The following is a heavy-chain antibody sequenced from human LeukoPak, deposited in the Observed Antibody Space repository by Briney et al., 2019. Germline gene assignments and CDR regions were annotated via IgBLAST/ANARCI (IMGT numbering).Heavy chain of an antibody. CDR1: GYTFSDYY. V-gene: IGHV3-11*04. J-gene: IGHJ4*02. Sequence: GGSLRLSCAASGYTFSDYYMSWIRQAPGKGLEWISYISSSGSTIYYADSVKGRFTISRDNSKNTLYLQMNSLRAEDTAVYYCAKDWRFGDYWGQGTLVAVSS. CDR2: ISSSGSTI. D-gene: IGHD3-10*01. CDR3: AKDWRFGDY.